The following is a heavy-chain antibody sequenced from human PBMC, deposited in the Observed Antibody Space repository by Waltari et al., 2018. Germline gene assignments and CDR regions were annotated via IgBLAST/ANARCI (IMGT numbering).Heavy chain of an antibody. Sequence: EIQLVESGGGLVKPGGSLRLSGAASGFSFSSFDMIWVRQAPGKGLEWLSTITTTSSNIYYADSVKGRFIISRDNAENSLYLQLNSLRADDTAVYYCGRDFNKWGQGTLVTVSS. CDR2: ITTTSSNI. V-gene: IGHV3-21*01. J-gene: IGHJ1*01. CDR3: GRDFNK. CDR1: GFSFSSFD.